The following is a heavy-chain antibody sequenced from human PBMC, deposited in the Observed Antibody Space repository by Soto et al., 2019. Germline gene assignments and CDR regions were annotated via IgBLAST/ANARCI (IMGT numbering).Heavy chain of an antibody. CDR2: ISYDGSNK. V-gene: IGHV3-30-3*01. D-gene: IGHD4-17*01. CDR3: ARDTFMTTVTTVDY. J-gene: IGHJ4*02. CDR1: GFTINSYA. Sequence: GGSLRLSCTAAGFTINSYAMHWVRQATGKGLEWVAVISYDGSNKYYADSVKGRFTISRDNSKNTLYLQMNSLRAEDTAVYYCARDTFMTTVTTVDYWGQGTLVTVSS.